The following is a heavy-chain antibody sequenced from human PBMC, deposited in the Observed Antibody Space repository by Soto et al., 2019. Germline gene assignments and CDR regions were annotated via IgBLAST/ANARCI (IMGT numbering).Heavy chain of an antibody. V-gene: IGHV1-2*02. CDR1: GYTFTGHY. D-gene: IGHD3-10*01. CDR2: LKPDNGGT. CDR3: ARDLCPLGSGSPCPTFGMDV. J-gene: IGHJ6*02. Sequence: QVQLVQSGAEVKPPGASVKVSCKASGYTFTGHYMHWVRQVSGRRLEFLGWLKPDNGGTYYAPTFQGRVTFTRDTSHTIAYMEMSGLHSDDTAVYFCARDLCPLGSGSPCPTFGMDVWGQGTTVAVTS.